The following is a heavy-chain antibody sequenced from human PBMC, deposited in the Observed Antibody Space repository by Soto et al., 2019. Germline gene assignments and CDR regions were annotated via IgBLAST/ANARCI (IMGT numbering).Heavy chain of an antibody. CDR3: ARGSYYGSGTNN. J-gene: IGHJ4*02. Sequence: SXKVSCMAAGYTXSSYDINWVRQATGQGLEWMGWMNPNSGNTGYAQKFQGRVTMTRNTSISTAYMELSSLRSEDTAVYYCARGSYYGSGTNNWGQGTLVPVSS. CDR1: GYTXSSYD. V-gene: IGHV1-8*01. CDR2: MNPNSGNT. D-gene: IGHD3-10*01.